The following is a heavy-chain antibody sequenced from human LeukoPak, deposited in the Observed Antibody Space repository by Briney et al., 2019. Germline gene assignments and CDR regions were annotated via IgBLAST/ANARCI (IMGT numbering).Heavy chain of an antibody. D-gene: IGHD6-13*01. J-gene: IGHJ5*02. CDR2: IYYSGST. CDR1: GGSINGYY. CDR3: ARLHFAAAEEFDP. Sequence: SETLSLTCALSGGSINGYYWSWIRQPPGKRLSRVGYIYYSGSTNYNPSLKSRVTISVDTSKNQFSLNLSSVTAADTAVYYCARLHFAAAEEFDPWGQGTLVTVSS. V-gene: IGHV4-59*08.